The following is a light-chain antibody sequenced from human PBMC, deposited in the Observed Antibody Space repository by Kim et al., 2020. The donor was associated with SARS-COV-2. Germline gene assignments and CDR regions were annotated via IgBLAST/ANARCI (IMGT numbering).Light chain of an antibody. CDR1: QSVSSTF. CDR2: ATS. V-gene: IGKV3-20*01. CDR3: QQCVSSPHT. Sequence: LSPGERATLSCRASQSVSSTFLAWYQQRSGQPPRLLIYATSRRAAGVSERFSGGGSGTEFTLTISRLEPEDFAVYYCQQCVSSPHTFGQGTRLEI. J-gene: IGKJ2*01.